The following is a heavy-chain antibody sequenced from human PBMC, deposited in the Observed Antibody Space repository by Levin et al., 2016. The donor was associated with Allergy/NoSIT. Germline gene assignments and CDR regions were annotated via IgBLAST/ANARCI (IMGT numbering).Heavy chain of an antibody. CDR3: VREGFYYDTSAYYYGFDI. CDR1: GGSISSGSYY. J-gene: IGHJ3*02. Sequence: SETLSLTCTVSGGSISSGSYYWSWIRQPAGKGLEWIGRIYTSGGTNYNPSLKSRVTISVDTSKNQFSLRLSSVTAADTAVFYCVREGFYYDTSAYYYGFDIWGQGTMVTVSS. CDR2: IYTSGGT. D-gene: IGHD3-22*01. V-gene: IGHV4-61*02.